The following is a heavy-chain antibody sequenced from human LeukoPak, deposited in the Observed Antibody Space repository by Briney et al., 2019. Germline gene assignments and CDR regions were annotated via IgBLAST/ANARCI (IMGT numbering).Heavy chain of an antibody. J-gene: IGHJ6*03. CDR3: ARCSYGYSYYYYMDV. CDR2: MNPNSGNT. V-gene: IGHV1-8*03. D-gene: IGHD5-18*01. Sequence: ASVKVSCKASGYTFTSYDINWVRQATGQGLEWMGWMNPNSGNTGYAQKFQGRATITRNTSISTAYMELSSLRSEDTAVYYCARCSYGYSYYYYMDVWGKGTTVTVSS. CDR1: GYTFTSYD.